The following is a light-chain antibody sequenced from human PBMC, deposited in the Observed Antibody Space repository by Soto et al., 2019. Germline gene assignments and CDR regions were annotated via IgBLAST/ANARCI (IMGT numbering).Light chain of an antibody. CDR2: GNS. CDR1: SSNIGAGYD. J-gene: IGLJ1*01. Sequence: QSVLTQPPSVSGAPGQRVTISCTGSSSNIGAGYDVHWYQQLPGTAPKLLIYGNSNRPSGVPDRFSGSKSGTSASLAITGLQAEDEADYYCSSHGGSNPFYVFGSGTKVTVL. V-gene: IGLV1-40*01. CDR3: SSHGGSNPFYV.